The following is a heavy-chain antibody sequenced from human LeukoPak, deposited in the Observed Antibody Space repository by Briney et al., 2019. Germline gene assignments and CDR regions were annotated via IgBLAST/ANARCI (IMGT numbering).Heavy chain of an antibody. Sequence: PGASVKVSCKASGYTFTSYGISWVRQAPGQGLERMGWISAYNGNTNYAQKLQGRVTMTTDTSTSTAYMELRSLRSDDTAVYYCARVITIFGNYYYYYMDVWGKGTTVTVSS. D-gene: IGHD3-3*01. CDR1: GYTFTSYG. CDR2: ISAYNGNT. CDR3: ARVITIFGNYYYYYMDV. J-gene: IGHJ6*03. V-gene: IGHV1-18*01.